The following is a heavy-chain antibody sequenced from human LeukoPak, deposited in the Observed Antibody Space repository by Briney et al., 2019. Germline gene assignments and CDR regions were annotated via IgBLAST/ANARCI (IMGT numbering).Heavy chain of an antibody. CDR2: INPNSGGT. CDR1: GYTFTGCY. Sequence: ASVKVSCKASGYTFTGCYMHWVRQAPGQGLEWMGWINPNSGGTNYAQKFQGRVTMTRDTSISTAYMELSRLRSDDTAVYYCASSYGFKQYYYYYYYMDVWGKGTTVTISS. V-gene: IGHV1-2*02. J-gene: IGHJ6*03. CDR3: ASSYGFKQYYYYYYYMDV. D-gene: IGHD3-10*01.